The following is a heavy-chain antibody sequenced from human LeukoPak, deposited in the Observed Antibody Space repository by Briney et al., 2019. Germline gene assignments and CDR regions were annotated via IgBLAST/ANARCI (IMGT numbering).Heavy chain of an antibody. CDR1: GFNFNTYA. CDR2: ISGRADAT. CDR3: VKDLLRNGDYVGHLDY. J-gene: IGHJ4*02. V-gene: IGHV3-23*01. Sequence: GGSLRLSCAASGFNFNTYAMSWVRQAPGKGLEWISAISGRADATYYTDSVRGRFIISRDTNTLFLQMNSLRAEDTALYYCVKDLLRNGDYVGHLDYWGQGTLVTVCS. D-gene: IGHD4-17*01.